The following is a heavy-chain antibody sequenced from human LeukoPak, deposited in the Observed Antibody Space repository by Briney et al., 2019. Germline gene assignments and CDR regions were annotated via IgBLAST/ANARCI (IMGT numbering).Heavy chain of an antibody. D-gene: IGHD4-11*01. Sequence: ASVTVSCKASGYTFTSYDINWVRQAPGQGLAWMGWMNPNSGNTGYAQKFQGRVTMTRNTSISTAYMELSSLRSEDTAVYYCARALQPHYYYYYMDVWGKGTTVTVSS. CDR1: GYTFTSYD. CDR3: ARALQPHYYYYYMDV. V-gene: IGHV1-8*01. CDR2: MNPNSGNT. J-gene: IGHJ6*03.